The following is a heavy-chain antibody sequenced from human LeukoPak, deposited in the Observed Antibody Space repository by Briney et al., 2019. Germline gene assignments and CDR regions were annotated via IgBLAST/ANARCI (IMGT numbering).Heavy chain of an antibody. CDR1: GFTFSSYA. Sequence: PGGSLRLSCAASGFTFSSYAMSWVRHAPGEGLEWVSAISDSGGTTYYADFVKGRFTISRDNSKNTLYLQMNSQRGEDTAVYYCAKLTRGYCSSTACPIWFDPWDQGTLVTVSS. CDR2: ISDSGGTT. CDR3: AKLTRGYCSSTACPIWFDP. V-gene: IGHV3-23*01. J-gene: IGHJ5*02. D-gene: IGHD2-2*01.